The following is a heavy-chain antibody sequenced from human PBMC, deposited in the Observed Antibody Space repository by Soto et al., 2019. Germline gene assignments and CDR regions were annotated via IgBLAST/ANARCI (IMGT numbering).Heavy chain of an antibody. CDR3: VRASMPKAHFDY. CDR1: GGSIRGYY. J-gene: IGHJ4*02. V-gene: IGHV4-4*07. Sequence: PSETLSLTCTVSGGSIRGYYWSWIRQPAGRGLEWIGRMHTSGSTNYNPSLKSRVTISVDMSKNQISLKLTSVTAADTALYYCVRASMPKAHFDYWGQGTLVTVSS. D-gene: IGHD2-2*01. CDR2: MHTSGST.